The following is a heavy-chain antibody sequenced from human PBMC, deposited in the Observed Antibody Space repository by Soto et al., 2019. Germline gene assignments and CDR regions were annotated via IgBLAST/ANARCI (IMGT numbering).Heavy chain of an antibody. CDR1: GGSITNYY. V-gene: IGHV4-59*01. CDR3: VGGISEGGRIDF. D-gene: IGHD3-10*01. Sequence: WETLPLTCTASGGSITNYYWSWIRQPPGKRLEYIGYMYCSGNTYYNPSLKSRVTISGDASKKQFSLKLRSVTAADTAVYYCVGGISEGGRIDFWGQGTLVTVSS. J-gene: IGHJ4*02. CDR2: MYCSGNT.